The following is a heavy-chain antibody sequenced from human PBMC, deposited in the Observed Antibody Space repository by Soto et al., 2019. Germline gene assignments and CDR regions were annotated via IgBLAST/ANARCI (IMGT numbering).Heavy chain of an antibody. D-gene: IGHD6-13*01. V-gene: IGHV4-4*02. CDR2: VYRTGST. J-gene: IGHJ4*02. CDR1: GGSISTSNW. Sequence: SETLSLTCSVSGGSISTSNWWSWVRQPPGKGLEWIGEVYRTGSTNYNPSLESRLTISVDKSKNQFSLKLTSVTAADTAVYYCARARATIAAAAIFDCWGQGTLVTVSS. CDR3: ARARATIAAAAIFDC.